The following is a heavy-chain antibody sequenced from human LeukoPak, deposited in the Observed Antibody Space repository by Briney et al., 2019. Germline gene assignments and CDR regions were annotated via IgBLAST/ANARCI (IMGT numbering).Heavy chain of an antibody. V-gene: IGHV3-30-3*01. CDR1: GFTFSSYA. Sequence: GGSLRLSCAASGFTFSSYAMHWVRQAPGKGLEWVAVISYDGSNKYYADSVKGRFTISRDKSKSTLYLYMNSLRAEDTAVYYCAKDYSSNWFDSWGQGILLTVSS. J-gene: IGHJ5*01. CDR3: AKDYSSNWFDS. CDR2: ISYDGSNK. D-gene: IGHD1-26*01.